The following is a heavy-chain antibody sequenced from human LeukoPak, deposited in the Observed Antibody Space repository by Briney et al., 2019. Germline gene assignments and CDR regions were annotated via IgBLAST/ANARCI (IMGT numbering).Heavy chain of an antibody. CDR1: GFTFSSYG. J-gene: IGHJ6*02. Sequence: GGSLRLSCAAFGFTFSSYGMHWVRQAPGKGLEWVAVIWYNGSNKYYADSVKGRFTISRDNSKNTLYLQMNSLRAEDTAVYYCARDDCSGGSCYWGYYYYYGMDVWGQGTTVTVSS. CDR2: IWYNGSNK. CDR3: ARDDCSGGSCYWGYYYYYGMDV. V-gene: IGHV3-33*01. D-gene: IGHD2-15*01.